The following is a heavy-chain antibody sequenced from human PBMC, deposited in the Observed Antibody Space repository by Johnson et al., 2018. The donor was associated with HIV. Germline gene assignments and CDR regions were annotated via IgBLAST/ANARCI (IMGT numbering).Heavy chain of an antibody. V-gene: IGHV3-11*01. CDR3: VRGEEGAFDI. CDR2: ISSSGSPI. J-gene: IGHJ3*02. Sequence: QVLLVESGGGVVRPGGSLRLSCAASGFTFADYGMSWIRQAPGKGLAWVSYISSSGSPIYYPDSVKGRFTISRDSAKNSLYLQMTSLTAEDTAVFSCVRGEEGAFDIWGQGTMVTVSS. CDR1: GFTFADYG.